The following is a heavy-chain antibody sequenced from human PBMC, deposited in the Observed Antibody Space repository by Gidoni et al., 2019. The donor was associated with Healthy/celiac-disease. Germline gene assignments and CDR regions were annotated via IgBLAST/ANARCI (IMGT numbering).Heavy chain of an antibody. CDR3: ARLAVRGVSWFDP. J-gene: IGHJ5*02. D-gene: IGHD3-10*01. CDR2: T. V-gene: IGHV4-4*07. Sequence: TNYNPSLKSRVTMSVDTSKNQFSLKLSSVTAADTAVYYCARLAVRGVSWFDPWGQGTLVTVSS.